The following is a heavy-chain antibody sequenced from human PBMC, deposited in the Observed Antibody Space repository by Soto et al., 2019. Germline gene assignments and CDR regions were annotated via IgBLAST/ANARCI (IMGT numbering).Heavy chain of an antibody. J-gene: IGHJ4*02. V-gene: IGHV3-30*03. Sequence: QVQLVESGGGVVQPGMSLRLSCAASGFTFSSYGMHWVRQATGKGLEWVALVSYHGTNKYYGDSVNGRFTISRDNSKNTLYLQMNSLRAEDTAVYYCARGLAYDSSGYFFAYWGQGTLVTVSS. CDR3: ARGLAYDSSGYFFAY. CDR1: GFTFSSYG. CDR2: VSYHGTNK. D-gene: IGHD3-22*01.